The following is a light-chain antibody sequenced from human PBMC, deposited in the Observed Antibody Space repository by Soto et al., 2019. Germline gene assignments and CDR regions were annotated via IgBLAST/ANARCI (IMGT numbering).Light chain of an antibody. J-gene: IGKJ5*01. CDR1: QSIHTS. Sequence: VLTRSPATLSLYPGEGATLSCRASQSIHTSLAWYQQKPGQPPRLVVYDSTLRANGVPDRFGGSRSGTEFTLTINNLEPEDFAVYYCQQRNVWPPITFGQGTRLEIK. V-gene: IGKV3-11*01. CDR3: QQRNVWPPIT. CDR2: DST.